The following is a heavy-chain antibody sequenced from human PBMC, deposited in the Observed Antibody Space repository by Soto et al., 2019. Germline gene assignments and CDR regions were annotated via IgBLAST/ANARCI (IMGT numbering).Heavy chain of an antibody. CDR3: ARGLTSGDY. CDR1: GYTFTSFY. Sequence: QVQLVQSGAEVKNPGASVKLSCKASGYTFTSFYIHCVRQAPGQGLEWMAIINPNGGSTNYAPNLQGRVTLTRYKSTTTVYIELSSLGSEDTAVDYCARGLTSGDYGGQGTLFTVSS. D-gene: IGHD7-27*01. J-gene: IGHJ4*02. CDR2: INPNGGST. V-gene: IGHV1-46*01.